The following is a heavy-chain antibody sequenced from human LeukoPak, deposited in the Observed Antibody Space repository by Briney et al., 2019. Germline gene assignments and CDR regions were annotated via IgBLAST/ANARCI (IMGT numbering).Heavy chain of an antibody. CDR1: GGSISSYY. CDR2: LDTSGST. V-gene: IGHV4-4*07. J-gene: IGHJ4*02. CDR3: AREIGYIERALDY. Sequence: SETLSLTCTVSGGSISSYYWSWIRQPAGKGLEWIGRLDTSGSTSYNPSLKSRVTMSVDTSKNQFSLKLSSVTAADTAVYYCAREIGYIERALDYWGQGPLVTVSS. D-gene: IGHD5-24*01.